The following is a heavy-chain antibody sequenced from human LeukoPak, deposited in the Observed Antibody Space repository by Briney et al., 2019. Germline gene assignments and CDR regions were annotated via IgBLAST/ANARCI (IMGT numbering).Heavy chain of an antibody. CDR3: ARGTLYSGWSYYFDY. CDR1: GGSISSYY. CDR2: IYYSGST. V-gene: IGHV4-59*12. D-gene: IGHD6-19*01. J-gene: IGHJ4*02. Sequence: SETLSLTCTVSGGSISSYYWSWIRQPPGKGLEWIGYIYYSGSTNYNPSLKSRVTISVDTSKNQFSLKLSSVTAADTAMYYCARGTLYSGWSYYFDYWGQGSQVTVSS.